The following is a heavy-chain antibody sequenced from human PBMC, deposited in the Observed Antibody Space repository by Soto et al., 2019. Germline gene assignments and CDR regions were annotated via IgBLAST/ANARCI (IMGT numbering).Heavy chain of an antibody. CDR1: GFTFTSYS. D-gene: IGHD2-21*01. Sequence: LRLSCATSGFTFTSYSMNWVRQAPGRGLEWLSYISSSSNTIFYADSVKGRFTISRYSANSSLYLQLTSLRDDNTAPYFCARGLGWRRGPFDFWGQGTPVTVSS. CDR3: ARGLGWRRGPFDF. J-gene: IGHJ4*02. V-gene: IGHV3-48*02. CDR2: ISSSSNTI.